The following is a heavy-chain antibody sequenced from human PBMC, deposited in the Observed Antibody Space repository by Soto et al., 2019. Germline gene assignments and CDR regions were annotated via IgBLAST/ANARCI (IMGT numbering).Heavy chain of an antibody. J-gene: IGHJ4*02. Sequence: VGSLRLSCAASGFTFSSYWMSWVRQAPGKGLEWVANIKQDGSEKYYVDSVKGRFTISRDNAKNSLYLQMNSLRAEDTAVYYCARTRGYSYGYNDYWGQGTLVTVSS. V-gene: IGHV3-7*01. D-gene: IGHD5-18*01. CDR1: GFTFSSYW. CDR2: IKQDGSEK. CDR3: ARTRGYSYGYNDY.